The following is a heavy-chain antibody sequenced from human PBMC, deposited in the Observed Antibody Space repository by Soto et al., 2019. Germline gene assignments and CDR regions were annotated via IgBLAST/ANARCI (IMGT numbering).Heavy chain of an antibody. V-gene: IGHV3-23*04. CDR2: ITNNGDTT. CDR1: GFTFSIYA. Sequence: EKQLVESGGALAQPGGSLRFSGVGSGFTFSIYALTWVRQAPGKGLEWVSLITNNGDTTFFGDSVKGRFSISRDNSKNTLYLQLENLRAEDTAVYYCAMSAGYGGAFDVWGQGTMVAVSS. J-gene: IGHJ3*01. D-gene: IGHD5-12*01. CDR3: AMSAGYGGAFDV.